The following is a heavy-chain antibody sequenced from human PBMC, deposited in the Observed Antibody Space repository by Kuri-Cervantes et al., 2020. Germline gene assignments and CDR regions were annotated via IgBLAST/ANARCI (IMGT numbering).Heavy chain of an antibody. CDR3: ATALGYCSGGSCREDDY. D-gene: IGHD2-15*01. CDR1: GFTFSSYG. CDR2: ISYDGSNK. Sequence: GESLKISCAASGFTFSSYGMHWVRQAPGKGLEWVAVISYDGSNKYYADSVKGRFTISRDNSKNTLYLQMNSLRAEDTAVYYCATALGYCSGGSCREDDYWGQGTLVTVSS. V-gene: IGHV3-30*03. J-gene: IGHJ4*02.